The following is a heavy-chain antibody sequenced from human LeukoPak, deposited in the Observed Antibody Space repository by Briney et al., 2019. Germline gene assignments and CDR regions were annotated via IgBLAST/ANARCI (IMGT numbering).Heavy chain of an antibody. J-gene: IGHJ4*02. CDR3: ARGSSDSSGYYLDY. CDR1: GFTYDDYG. D-gene: IGHD3-22*01. V-gene: IGHV3-20*01. Sequence: GGPLRHSRAASGFTYDDYGMSWVRHAPAKALKSVSGINWNGGSTRYADSVKGRFTISRDNAKNSLYLQMNSLRAEDTALYHCARGSSDSSGYYLDYWGQGTLVTVSS. CDR2: INWNGGST.